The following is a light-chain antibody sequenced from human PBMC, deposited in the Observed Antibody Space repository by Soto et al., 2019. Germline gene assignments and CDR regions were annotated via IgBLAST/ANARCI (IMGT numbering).Light chain of an antibody. V-gene: IGKV3-15*01. CDR3: QQYNTWPWT. Sequence: EIVMTQSPATLSVSPGERATLSCRASQSVSSNLAWYQQKPGQAPRLLIDGASDRATGIPDRFSGSGYGTEFTLSISSLQSEDFSVFYCQQYNTWPWTFGQGTKVEIK. CDR1: QSVSSN. CDR2: GAS. J-gene: IGKJ1*01.